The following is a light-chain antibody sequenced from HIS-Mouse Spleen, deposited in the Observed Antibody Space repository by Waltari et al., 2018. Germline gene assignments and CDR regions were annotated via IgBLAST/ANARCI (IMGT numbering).Light chain of an antibody. CDR2: DVS. Sequence: QSALTQPRSVSGSPGQSVTISCTGTSSDVGGYNYVSWYQQHPGKPPKLMIYDVSKRPPGVPDRFSGSKSGNTASLTISGLQAEDEADYYCCSYAGSYTFVFGGGTKLTVL. J-gene: IGLJ2*01. CDR1: SSDVGGYNY. CDR3: CSYAGSYTFV. V-gene: IGLV2-11*01.